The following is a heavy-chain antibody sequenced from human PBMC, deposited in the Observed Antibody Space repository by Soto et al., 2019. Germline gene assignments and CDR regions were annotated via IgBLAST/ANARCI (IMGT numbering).Heavy chain of an antibody. Sequence: GESLRLSCAASGCTFGNYWMSWVRQAPGKGLEWLANIKQDGSEKYYVDSVKGRFTISRDNAKNSLYLQMNSLRAEDTAVYYCAREIYCSGGSCYLGYYYYYMDVWGRGTTVTVSS. CDR1: GCTFGNYW. CDR2: IKQDGSEK. J-gene: IGHJ6*03. V-gene: IGHV3-7*01. D-gene: IGHD2-15*01. CDR3: AREIYCSGGSCYLGYYYYYMDV.